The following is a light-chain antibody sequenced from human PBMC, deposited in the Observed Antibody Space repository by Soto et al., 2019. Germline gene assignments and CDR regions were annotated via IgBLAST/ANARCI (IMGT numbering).Light chain of an antibody. V-gene: IGLV2-8*01. CDR3: SSYAGSSNV. CDR2: EVN. J-gene: IGLJ1*01. Sequence: QSVLTQPPSASGSAGQSVAISCTGTSSDVGGYNYVSWYQQHPGKAPKLMIYEVNKRPSGVPDRFSGSKSGNTASLTVSGPQAEDEADYYCSSYAGSSNVFGTGTKV. CDR1: SSDVGGYNY.